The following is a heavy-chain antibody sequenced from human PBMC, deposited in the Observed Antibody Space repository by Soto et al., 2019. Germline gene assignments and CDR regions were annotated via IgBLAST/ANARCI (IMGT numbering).Heavy chain of an antibody. CDR2: INPNSGGA. CDR3: ARVRYYYDSSGYYSFDY. Sequence: ASVKVSCKASGYTVTGYYMHWVRQAPGQGLEWMGWINPNSGGANYAQKFQGRVTMTRDTSISTAYMELSRLRSDDTAVYYCARVRYYYDSSGYYSFDYWGQGTLVTVSS. CDR1: GYTVTGYY. D-gene: IGHD3-22*01. V-gene: IGHV1-2*02. J-gene: IGHJ4*02.